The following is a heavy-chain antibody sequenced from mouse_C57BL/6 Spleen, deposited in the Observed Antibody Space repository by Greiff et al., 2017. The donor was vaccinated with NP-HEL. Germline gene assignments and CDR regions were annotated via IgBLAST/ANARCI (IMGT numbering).Heavy chain of an antibody. Sequence: QVQLQQSGPELVKPGASVKISCKASGYAFSSSWMNWVKQRPGKGLEWIGRIYPGDGDTNYNGKFKGKATLTADKSSSTAYMQLSSLTSEDSAVYFCASLTTPRGYYAMDYWGQGTSVTVSS. D-gene: IGHD1-1*01. CDR3: ASLTTPRGYYAMDY. V-gene: IGHV1-82*01. CDR1: GYAFSSSW. CDR2: IYPGDGDT. J-gene: IGHJ4*01.